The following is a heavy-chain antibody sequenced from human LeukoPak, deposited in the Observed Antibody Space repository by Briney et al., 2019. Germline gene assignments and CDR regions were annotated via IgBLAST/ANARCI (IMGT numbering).Heavy chain of an antibody. D-gene: IGHD2-2*01. CDR2: IIPILGIA. CDR1: GGTFSSYT. CDR3: ARESVPAAIFTAYWFDP. Sequence: SVKVSCKASGGTFSSYTISWVRQAHGQGLEWMGRIIPILGIANYAQKFQGRVTITADKSTSTAYMELSSLRSEDTAVYYCARESVPAAIFTAYWFDPWGQGTLVTVSS. V-gene: IGHV1-69*04. J-gene: IGHJ5*02.